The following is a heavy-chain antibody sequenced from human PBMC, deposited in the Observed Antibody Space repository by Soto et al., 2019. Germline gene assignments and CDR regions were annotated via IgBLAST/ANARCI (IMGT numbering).Heavy chain of an antibody. CDR2: IYYSGRT. D-gene: IGHD2-21*02. V-gene: IGHV4-39*01. J-gene: IGHJ4*02. CDR1: GESISSSSYY. Sequence: SETLSLTCIVSGESISSSSYYWGWSRQPPGKGLEWIGSIYYSGRTYYNPSFKSRVTISIDTSKNQFSLKLSSVTATDTAVYYCARQRTTVVTQAYFDHWGQGALVTVSS. CDR3: ARQRTTVVTQAYFDH.